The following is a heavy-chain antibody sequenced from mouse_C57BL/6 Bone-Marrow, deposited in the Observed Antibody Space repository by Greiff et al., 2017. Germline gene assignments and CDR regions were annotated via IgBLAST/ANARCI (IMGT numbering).Heavy chain of an antibody. V-gene: IGHV2-5*01. J-gene: IGHJ1*03. CDR2: IWGGGST. CDR1: GFSLTSYG. Sequence: QVQLQQSGPGLVQPSQSLSITCTVSGFSLTSYGVHWVRQSPGKGLEWLGVIWGGGSTDYNAAFMSRLSITKDNSKSQVFFKMNSLQADDTAIYYCAKNYGSSLYWYFDVWGTGTTVTVSS. CDR3: AKNYGSSLYWYFDV. D-gene: IGHD1-1*01.